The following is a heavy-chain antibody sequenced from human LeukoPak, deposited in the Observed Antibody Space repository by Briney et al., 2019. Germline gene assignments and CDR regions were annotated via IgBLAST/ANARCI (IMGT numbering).Heavy chain of an antibody. Sequence: SETLSLTCTVSGGSISSYYWSWIRQPPGKGLEWIGYIYYSGSTNYNPSLKSRVTISVDTSKNQFSLKLSSVTAADTAVYYCARAGGLRYFDWLSELDFDYWGQGTLVTVSS. V-gene: IGHV4-59*01. CDR1: GGSISSYY. CDR2: IYYSGST. J-gene: IGHJ4*02. D-gene: IGHD3-9*01. CDR3: ARAGGLRYFDWLSELDFDY.